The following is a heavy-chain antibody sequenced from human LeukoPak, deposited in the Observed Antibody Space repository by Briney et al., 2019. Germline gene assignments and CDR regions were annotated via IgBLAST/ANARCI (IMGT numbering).Heavy chain of an antibody. CDR1: GFTFSSFA. CDR3: AKRPRDSSGYYLGAFDG. CDR2: IGASGVDT. D-gene: IGHD3-22*01. V-gene: IGHV3-23*01. Sequence: GGSLRLSCAASGFTFSSFAMTWVRQAPGKGLEWVSAIGASGVDTYYTDSVKGRFTISRDSSKNTLYLHMSSLRAEDTAVYFCAKRPRDSSGYYLGAFDGWGQGTTVTVSS. J-gene: IGHJ3*01.